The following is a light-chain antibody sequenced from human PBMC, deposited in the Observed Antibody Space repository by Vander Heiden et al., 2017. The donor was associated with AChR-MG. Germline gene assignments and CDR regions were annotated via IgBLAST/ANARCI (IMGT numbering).Light chain of an antibody. CDR3: NVWDSRRDHIL. Sequence: SYVLTQPPSVSVAPGQTATLLREGNNLQATRVHWYQQEPDQAPTLVVSDDSDRPSTMPDRVSGSNSGNTATLTISTVEAGDEADYYCNVWDSRRDHILFGGGTRLAV. J-gene: IGLJ3*02. CDR1: NLQATR. V-gene: IGLV3-21*02. CDR2: DDS.